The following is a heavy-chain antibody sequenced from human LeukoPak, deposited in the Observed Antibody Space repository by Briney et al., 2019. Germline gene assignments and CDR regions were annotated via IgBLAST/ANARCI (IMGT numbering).Heavy chain of an antibody. D-gene: IGHD2-8*01. Sequence: ASETLSLTCAVYGGSFSRYYWRWIRHPPGKGVEWMGKINHSGSTNYNPSLKSRDTITVDTSKNQFSLELSSVTAADGAVYSCASTARYMLRGSGYYGMDVWGQGTTVTLSS. CDR2: INHSGST. CDR1: GGSFSRYY. V-gene: IGHV4-34*01. CDR3: ASTARYMLRGSGYYGMDV. J-gene: IGHJ6*01.